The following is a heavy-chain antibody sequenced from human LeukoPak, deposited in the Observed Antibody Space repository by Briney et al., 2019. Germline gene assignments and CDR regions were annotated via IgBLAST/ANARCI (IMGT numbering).Heavy chain of an antibody. D-gene: IGHD6-19*01. CDR2: IYHTGST. Sequence: SETLSLTCGVSGYSISRGYYWGWIRQPPGNGLEWIGNIYHTGSTYYNPSLRSRVTISVDTSKNQFFLKLTSVTAADTAVYYRARGLEGYSAGWSRFFEYWGQGTLATVSS. CDR1: GYSISRGYY. V-gene: IGHV4-38-2*01. J-gene: IGHJ4*02. CDR3: ARGLEGYSAGWSRFFEY.